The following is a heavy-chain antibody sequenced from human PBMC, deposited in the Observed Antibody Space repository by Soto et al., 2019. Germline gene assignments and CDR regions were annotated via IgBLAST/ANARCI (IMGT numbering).Heavy chain of an antibody. Sequence: QVQLVESGGGVVQPGRSLRLSCAVSGFTFSSYGMHWVRQAPGKGLEWVAHISYDGSNEHYVDSVKGRFTISRDNSKNKLYLQMNSLRAEDTAVYYCAKDSYSHDRSGYYIFDDWGQGTLVTVSS. V-gene: IGHV3-30*18. J-gene: IGHJ4*02. D-gene: IGHD3-22*01. CDR2: ISYDGSNE. CDR1: GFTFSSYG. CDR3: AKDSYSHDRSGYYIFDD.